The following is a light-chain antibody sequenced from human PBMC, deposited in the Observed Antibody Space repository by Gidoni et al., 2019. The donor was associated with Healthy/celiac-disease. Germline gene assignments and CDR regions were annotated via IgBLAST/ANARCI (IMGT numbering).Light chain of an antibody. CDR3: QQSYSTPPYT. Sequence: DIQMTQSPSSLSASVGDRVTIPCRASRSISSYLNWYQQKPGKAPKLLIYAASSLQSGVPSRFSGSGSGTDFTLTISSLQPEDFATYYCQQSYSTPPYTFGQGTKLEIK. J-gene: IGKJ2*01. V-gene: IGKV1-39*01. CDR1: RSISSY. CDR2: AAS.